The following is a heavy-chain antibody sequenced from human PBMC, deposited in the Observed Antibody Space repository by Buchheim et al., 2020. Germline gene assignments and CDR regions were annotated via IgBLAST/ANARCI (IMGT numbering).Heavy chain of an antibody. D-gene: IGHD4-17*01. CDR3: ARIRLDDYGDYPNEDY. V-gene: IGHV4-39*01. J-gene: IGHJ4*02. CDR2: IYYSGST. Sequence: QLQLQESGPGLVKPSETLSLTCTVSGGSISSSSYYWGWIRQPPGKGLEWIGSIYYSGSTYYNPSLKSRVTISVDTSKNQFSLKLSSVTAADTAVYYCARIRLDDYGDYPNEDYWGQGTL. CDR1: GGSISSSSYY.